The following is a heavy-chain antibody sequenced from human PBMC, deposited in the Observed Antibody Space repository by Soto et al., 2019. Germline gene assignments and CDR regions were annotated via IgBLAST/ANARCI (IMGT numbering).Heavy chain of an antibody. CDR2: IYYSGST. V-gene: IGHV4-59*01. CDR1: GGSISSYY. Sequence: QVQLQESGPGLVKPSETLSLTCTVSGGSISSYYWSWIRQPPGKGLEWIGYIYYSGSTNYNPSLKSRVTISVDTSKNQFSLKLSSVTAADTAVYYCARDDYYDSSGYQGAFDIWGQGTMVTVSS. CDR3: ARDDYYDSSGYQGAFDI. D-gene: IGHD3-22*01. J-gene: IGHJ3*02.